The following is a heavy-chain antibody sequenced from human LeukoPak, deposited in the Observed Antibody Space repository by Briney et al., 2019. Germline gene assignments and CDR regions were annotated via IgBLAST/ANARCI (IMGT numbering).Heavy chain of an antibody. CDR1: GYTFTSYA. D-gene: IGHD6-19*01. J-gene: IGHJ4*02. V-gene: IGHV1-3*01. CDR2: INAGNGNT. Sequence: VASVKVSCKASGYTFTSYAMHWVRQAPGQRLEWMGWINAGNGNTKYSQKFQGRVTITRDTSASTAYMELSSLRSEGTAVYYCAGGISSGWYDYWGQGTLVTVSS. CDR3: AGGISSGWYDY.